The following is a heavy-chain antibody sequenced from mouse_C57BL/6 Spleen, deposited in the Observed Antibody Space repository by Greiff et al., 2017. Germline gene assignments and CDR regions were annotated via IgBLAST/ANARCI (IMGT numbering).Heavy chain of an antibody. Sequence: EVQGVESGGGLVQPGGSLSLSCAASGFTFTDYYMSWVRQPPGKALEWLGFIRNKANGYTTEYSASVKGRFTISRDNSQSILYLQMNALRAEDSATYYCARYSKLTGTGFAYWGQGTLVTVSA. CDR3: ARYSKLTGTGFAY. D-gene: IGHD4-1*01. J-gene: IGHJ3*01. CDR2: IRNKANGYTT. CDR1: GFTFTDYY. V-gene: IGHV7-3*01.